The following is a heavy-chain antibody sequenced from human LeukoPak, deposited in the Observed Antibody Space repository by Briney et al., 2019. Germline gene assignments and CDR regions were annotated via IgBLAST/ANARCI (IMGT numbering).Heavy chain of an antibody. D-gene: IGHD6-19*01. V-gene: IGHV4-34*01. CDR3: ARDGWLQKGDAFDI. CDR2: INHSGST. CDR1: GGSFSGYY. Sequence: SETLSLTCAVYGGSFSGYYWSWIRQPPGKGLEWIGEINHSGSTNYNPSLKSRVTISVDTSKNQFSLKLSSVTAADTAVYYCARDGWLQKGDAFDIWGQGTMVTVSS. J-gene: IGHJ3*02.